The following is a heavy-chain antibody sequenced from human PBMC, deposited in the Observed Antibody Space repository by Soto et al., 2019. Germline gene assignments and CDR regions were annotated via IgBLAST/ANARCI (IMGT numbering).Heavy chain of an antibody. CDR3: AKDLDYGDYRSVFDI. CDR1: GFTFSSYG. J-gene: IGHJ3*02. Sequence: GGSVRLSCAASGFTFSSYGMHWVRQAPGKGLEWVAVISYDGSNKYYADSVKGRFTISRDNSKNTLYLQMNSLRAEDTAGYYCAKDLDYGDYRSVFDIWGQVTMVTVSS. D-gene: IGHD4-17*01. V-gene: IGHV3-30*18. CDR2: ISYDGSNK.